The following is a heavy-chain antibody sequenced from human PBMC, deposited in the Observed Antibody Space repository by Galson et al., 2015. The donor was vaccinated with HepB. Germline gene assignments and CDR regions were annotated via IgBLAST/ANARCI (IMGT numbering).Heavy chain of an antibody. CDR3: ARHVRGSDTAMVYYYYYMDV. CDR2: IYPGDSDT. J-gene: IGHJ6*03. CDR1: GYSFTSYW. Sequence: QSGAEVKKPGESLKISCKGSGYSFTSYWIGWVRQMPGKGLEWMGIIYPGDSDTRYSPSFQGQVTISADKSISTAYLQWSSLKASDTAMYYCARHVRGSDTAMVYYYYYMDVWGKGTTVTVSS. V-gene: IGHV5-51*01. D-gene: IGHD5-18*01.